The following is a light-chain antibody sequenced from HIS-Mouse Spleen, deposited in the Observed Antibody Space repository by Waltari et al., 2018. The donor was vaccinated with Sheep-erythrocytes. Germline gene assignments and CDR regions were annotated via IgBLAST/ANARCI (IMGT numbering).Light chain of an antibody. V-gene: IGKV1-39*01. CDR2: AAS. Sequence: DIQMTQSPSSLSASVGDRVTITCRSSQSISSYLNCYQQKPGKAPQHLIYAASSLQSGVPSRFSGSGSGTDFTLTISSLQPEDFATYYCQQSYSTPPLTFGGGTKVEIK. CDR3: QQSYSTPPLT. CDR1: QSISSY. J-gene: IGKJ4*01.